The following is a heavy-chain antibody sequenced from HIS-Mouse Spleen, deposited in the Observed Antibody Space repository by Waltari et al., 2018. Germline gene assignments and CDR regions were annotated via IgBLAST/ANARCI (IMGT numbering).Heavy chain of an antibody. Sequence: QVQLQQWGAGLLKPSETLSLTCAVYGGPFSGYYWSWIRQPPGKGLEWIGEINHSGSTNYNPALKDRVTISVDTSKNQFSLKLSSVTAADTAMYYCARVGLYIVPYYWGQGTLVTVSS. CDR2: INHSGST. CDR1: GGPFSGYY. CDR3: ARVGLYIVPYY. V-gene: IGHV4-34*01. D-gene: IGHD5-12*01. J-gene: IGHJ4*02.